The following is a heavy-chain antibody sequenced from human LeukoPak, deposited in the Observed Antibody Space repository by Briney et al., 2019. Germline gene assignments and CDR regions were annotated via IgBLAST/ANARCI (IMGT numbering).Heavy chain of an antibody. CDR3: AKNDDILTGYYSFDY. D-gene: IGHD3-9*01. CDR2: ISGSGGST. J-gene: IGHJ4*02. V-gene: IGHV3-23*01. Sequence: GGSLRLSCAASGFTFDDYGMSWVRQAPGKGLEWVSAISGSGGSTYYADSVKGRFTISRDNSKNTLYLQMNSLRAEDTAVYYCAKNDDILTGYYSFDYWGQGTLVTVSS. CDR1: GFTFDDYG.